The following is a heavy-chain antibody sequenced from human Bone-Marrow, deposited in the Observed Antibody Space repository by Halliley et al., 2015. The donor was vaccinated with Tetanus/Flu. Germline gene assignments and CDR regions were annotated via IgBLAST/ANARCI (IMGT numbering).Heavy chain of an antibody. CDR3: ARDCRGKGF. D-gene: IGHD2-15*01. V-gene: IGHV3-7*03. J-gene: IGHJ2*01. Sequence: SLRLSCAASGFTFSNYWMTWVRQAPGKGLDWVANIKEDGRDKWYVDSVKGRFTIARDNAKNSLYLQVNSLRWEGTAVYYCARDCRGKGFWGR. CDR2: IKEDGRDK. CDR1: GFTFSNYW.